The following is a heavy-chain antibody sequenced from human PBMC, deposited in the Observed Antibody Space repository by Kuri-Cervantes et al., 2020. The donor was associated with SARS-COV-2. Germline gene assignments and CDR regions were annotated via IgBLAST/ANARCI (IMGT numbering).Heavy chain of an antibody. J-gene: IGHJ5*02. CDR2: VYYSGTT. Sequence: SETLSLTCTVSGGSTSSQSYYWGWIRQPPGKGPEWIGSVYYSGTTYYNPSLKSRVTISVDTSKNQFSLKLSSVTAADTAVYYCAPQGRYSSSPNWFDPWGQGTLVTVSS. CDR3: APQGRYSSSPNWFDP. CDR1: GGSTSSQSYY. D-gene: IGHD6-13*01. V-gene: IGHV4-39*01.